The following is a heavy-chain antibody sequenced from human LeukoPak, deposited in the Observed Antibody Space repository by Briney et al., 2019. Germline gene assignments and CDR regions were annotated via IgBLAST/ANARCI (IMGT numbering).Heavy chain of an antibody. J-gene: IGHJ5*02. Sequence: SETLSLTCTVSGYSISSGYYWGWIRQPPGKGLEWIGEINHSGSTNYNPSLKSRVTISVDTSKNRFSLKLSSVTAADTAVYYCATGTRYCSSTSCPNWFDPWGQGTLVTVSS. CDR3: ATGTRYCSSTSCPNWFDP. CDR2: INHSGST. V-gene: IGHV4-38-2*02. D-gene: IGHD2-2*01. CDR1: GYSISSGYY.